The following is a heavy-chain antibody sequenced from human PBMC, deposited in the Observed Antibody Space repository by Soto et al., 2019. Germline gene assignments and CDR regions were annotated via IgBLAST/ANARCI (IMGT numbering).Heavy chain of an antibody. CDR2: ISGTGGNT. V-gene: IGHV3-23*01. CDR1: GFSFGTYA. CDR3: AKDGYYDSSGFFYTFDY. J-gene: IGHJ4*02. D-gene: IGHD3-22*01. Sequence: GGSLRLSCAASGFSFGTYAMTWVRQAPGKGLEWVSSISGTGGNTYYADSVKGRFTISRDNSKDTLYLQISSLRAEDTAVYYCAKDGYYDSSGFFYTFDYWGLGTLVTVSS.